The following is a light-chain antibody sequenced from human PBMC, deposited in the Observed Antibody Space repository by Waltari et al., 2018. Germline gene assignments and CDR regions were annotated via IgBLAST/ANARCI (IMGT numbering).Light chain of an antibody. V-gene: IGKV3-20*01. CDR1: QSVSSSGDY. J-gene: IGKJ3*01. CDR3: QQYATSPFT. CDR2: SAS. Sequence: EVVMTQSLGTLSLSPGERATLSCRASQSVSSSGDYLAWYQQKPGQAPRLLIYSASSRATGISDRFSGSGSGTDFTLTINRVEPEDFAVYYCQQYATSPFTFGPGTKVEIK.